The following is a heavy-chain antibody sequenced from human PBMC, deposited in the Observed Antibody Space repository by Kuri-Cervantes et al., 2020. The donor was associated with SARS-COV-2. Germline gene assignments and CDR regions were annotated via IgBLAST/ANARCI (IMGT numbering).Heavy chain of an antibody. Sequence: GESLKISCTASGFTFGDYAMSWFRQAPGKGLEWVGFIRSKAYGGTTEYAASVKGRFTISRDDSKSIAYLQMNSLKTEDTAVYYCTRTSPRGYYGMDVWGQGTTVTVSS. CDR1: GFTFGDYA. J-gene: IGHJ6*02. V-gene: IGHV3-49*03. CDR2: IRSKAYGGTT. CDR3: TRTSPRGYYGMDV. D-gene: IGHD6-6*01.